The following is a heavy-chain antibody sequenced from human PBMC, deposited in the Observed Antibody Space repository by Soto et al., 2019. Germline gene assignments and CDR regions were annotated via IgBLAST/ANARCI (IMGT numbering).Heavy chain of an antibody. CDR3: AKEYVFSAAAGSVVVY. Sequence: PGGSLRLSCAASGFTFSSYAMSWVRQAPGKGLEWVSAISGSGGSTYYADSVKGRFTISRDNSKNTLYLQMNSLRAEDTAVYYCAKEYVFSAAAGSVVVYWGQGTLVTVSS. D-gene: IGHD6-13*01. J-gene: IGHJ4*02. CDR2: ISGSGGST. V-gene: IGHV3-23*01. CDR1: GFTFSSYA.